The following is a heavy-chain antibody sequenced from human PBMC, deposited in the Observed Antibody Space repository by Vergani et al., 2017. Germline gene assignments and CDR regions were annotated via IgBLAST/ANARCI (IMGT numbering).Heavy chain of an antibody. D-gene: IGHD3-9*01. J-gene: IGHJ4*02. CDR1: GGTFSSYT. CDR3: AASPGYFDWHILRDPRLDY. Sequence: QVQLVQSGAEVKKPGSSVKVSCKASGGTFSSYTISWVRQAPGQGLEWMGRIIPILGIANYAQKFQGRVTITADKSTSTAYMELSSLRSEDTAVYYCAASPGYFDWHILRDPRLDYWGQGTLVTVSS. CDR2: IIPILGIA. V-gene: IGHV1-69*02.